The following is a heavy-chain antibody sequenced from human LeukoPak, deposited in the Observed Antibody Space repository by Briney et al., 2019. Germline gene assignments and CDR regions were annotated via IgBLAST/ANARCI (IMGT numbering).Heavy chain of an antibody. CDR2: IYHSGST. J-gene: IGHJ4*02. V-gene: IGHV4-30-2*01. CDR3: ARFGYYDSSGYSFDY. D-gene: IGHD3-22*01. Sequence: SQTLSLTCAVSGGSISSGGYYWSWIRQPQGKGLEWIGYIYHSGSTYYNPSRKSRVTISVDRSKNQFSLKLSSVTAADTAVYYCARFGYYDSSGYSFDYWGQGTLVTVSS. CDR1: GGSISSGGYY.